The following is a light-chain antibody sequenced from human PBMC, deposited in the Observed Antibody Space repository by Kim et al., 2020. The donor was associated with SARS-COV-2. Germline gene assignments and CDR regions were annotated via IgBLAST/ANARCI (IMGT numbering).Light chain of an antibody. Sequence: GKRVTRSCSGSSSNIVSKAVNWYKQHPGTAHKLLIYSNNQRPSGVPDRFSGSKSVTSASLAINGLQSEDEADYYCAAWDDSLNGWVFGGGTQLTVL. CDR2: SNN. CDR3: AAWDDSLNGWV. CDR1: SSNIVSKA. V-gene: IGLV1-44*01. J-gene: IGLJ3*02.